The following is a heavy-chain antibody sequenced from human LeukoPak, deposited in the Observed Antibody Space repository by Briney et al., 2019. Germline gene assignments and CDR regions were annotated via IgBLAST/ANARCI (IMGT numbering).Heavy chain of an antibody. V-gene: IGHV1-2*02. Sequence: ASVKVSCKASGYTFTGYYMHWVRQAPGQGLEWMGWINPNSGGTNYAQKFQGRVTMTRDTSISTAYMELSRLRSDDTAVYYCARWLLYYYDSSGYDAFDIWGQGTMVTVSS. CDR2: INPNSGGT. D-gene: IGHD3-22*01. CDR3: ARWLLYYYDSSGYDAFDI. CDR1: GYTFTGYY. J-gene: IGHJ3*02.